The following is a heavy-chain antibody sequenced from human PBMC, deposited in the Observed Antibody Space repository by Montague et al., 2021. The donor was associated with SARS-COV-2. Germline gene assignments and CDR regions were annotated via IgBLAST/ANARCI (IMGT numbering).Heavy chain of an antibody. V-gene: IGHV4-61*02. J-gene: IGHJ4*02. Sequence: TLSLTCTVSGGSISSGSYYWGWIRQPAGKGLEWIGRIYTSGTTDYSFSLKSRDTISVDTSKNQFSLKLTSVTAADTAVYYCARAHSGSWAHLDNWGQGSLVTVSS. D-gene: IGHD5-12*01. CDR2: IYTSGTT. CDR1: GGSISSGSYY. CDR3: ARAHSGSWAHLDN.